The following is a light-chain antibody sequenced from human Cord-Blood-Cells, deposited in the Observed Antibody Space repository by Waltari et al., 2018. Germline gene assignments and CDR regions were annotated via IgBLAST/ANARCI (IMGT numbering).Light chain of an antibody. Sequence: DIVVTQSPHSLAVSLGESATINCKSSQSVLYSSNNKNYLAWYQQKPGQPPKLLIYWASTRESGVPDRFSGSGSGTDFTLTISSLQAEDVAVYYCQQYYSTPFTFGPGTKVDIK. J-gene: IGKJ3*01. CDR2: WAS. V-gene: IGKV4-1*01. CDR3: QQYYSTPFT. CDR1: QSVLYSSNNKNY.